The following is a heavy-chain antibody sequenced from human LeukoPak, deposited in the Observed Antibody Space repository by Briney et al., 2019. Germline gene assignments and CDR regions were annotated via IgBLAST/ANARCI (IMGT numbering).Heavy chain of an antibody. D-gene: IGHD5-18*01. CDR2: VSSSSSNN. CDR3: ARVGPSYGYVDY. CDR1: GFTFSSHS. V-gene: IGHV3-21*01. Sequence: PGGSLRHSHAASGFTFSSHSMNWVRQPARKGLKWLSSVSSSSSNNYFAVSMKGRITISRDNAKKSLYLQMNSLGVEDTAVYYCARVGPSYGYVDYWGQGTLVTVSS. J-gene: IGHJ4*02.